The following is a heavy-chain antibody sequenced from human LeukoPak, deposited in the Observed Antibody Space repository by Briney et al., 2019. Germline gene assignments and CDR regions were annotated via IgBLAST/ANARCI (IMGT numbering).Heavy chain of an antibody. V-gene: IGHV3-21*01. Sequence: GGSLRLSCAASGFTFSSYSMNWVRQAPGEGLEWVLSISSSSSYIYYADSVKGRFTISRDNAKNSLYLQMNSLRAEDTAVYYCARDWSSGWYGYAFDIWGQGTMVTVSS. CDR1: GFTFSSYS. D-gene: IGHD6-19*01. CDR2: ISSSSSYI. J-gene: IGHJ3*02. CDR3: ARDWSSGWYGYAFDI.